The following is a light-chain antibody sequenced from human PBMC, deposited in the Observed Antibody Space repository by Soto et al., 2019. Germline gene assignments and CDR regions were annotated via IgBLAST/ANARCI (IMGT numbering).Light chain of an antibody. CDR3: QQYNNWSGLT. V-gene: IGKV1-5*01. CDR2: DAS. CDR1: QSISRW. Sequence: DIQMTQSPSTLSASVGDGVTITCRASQSISRWLDWYQQKPGKAPKLLIYDASSLESGVPSRFSGSGSGTEFSLTISSLQPDDFATYYCQQYNNWSGLTFGGGTKVEI. J-gene: IGKJ4*01.